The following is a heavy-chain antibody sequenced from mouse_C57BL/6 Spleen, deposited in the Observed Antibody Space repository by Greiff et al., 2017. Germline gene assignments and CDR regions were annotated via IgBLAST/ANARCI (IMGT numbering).Heavy chain of an antibody. CDR1: GYTFTSYW. J-gene: IGHJ3*01. V-gene: IGHV1-55*01. D-gene: IGHD1-1*01. CDR3: ARGEEYYGSSWGFAY. Sequence: QVQLQQPGAELVKPGASVKMSCKASGYTFTSYWITWVKQRPGQGLEWIGDIYPGSGSTNYNEKFKSKATLTVDTSSSTAYMQLSSRTSSDSAVYYCARGEEYYGSSWGFAYWGQVTLVTVSA. CDR2: IYPGSGST.